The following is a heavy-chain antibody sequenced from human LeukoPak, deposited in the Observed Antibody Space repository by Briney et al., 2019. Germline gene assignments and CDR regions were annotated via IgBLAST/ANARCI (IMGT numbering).Heavy chain of an antibody. CDR2: IYYSGST. J-gene: IGHJ5*02. D-gene: IGHD2-2*01. V-gene: IGHV4-59*01. CDR3: ACSPANWFDP. CDR1: GGSISSYY. Sequence: SETLSLTCTVSGGSISSYYWSWIRHPPGKGLEWIGYIYYSGSTNYNPSLNSPVTISVDTCKNQFSLKLTSVPAEDPAVYYCACSPANWFDPWGQGTLVTVSS.